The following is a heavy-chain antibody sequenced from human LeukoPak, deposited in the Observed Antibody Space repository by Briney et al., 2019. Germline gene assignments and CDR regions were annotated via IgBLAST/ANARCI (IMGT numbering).Heavy chain of an antibody. J-gene: IGHJ4*02. D-gene: IGHD3-22*01. CDR2: INPSGGST. V-gene: IGHV1-46*01. Sequence: ASVKVSCKASGYTLTSYYMHWVRQAPGQGLEWMGIINPSGGSTSYAQKFQGRVTMTRDTSTSTVYMELSSLRSEDTAVYYCARGPPVWYYDSSGYFNYWGQGTLVTVSS. CDR3: ARGPPVWYYDSSGYFNY. CDR1: GYTLTSYY.